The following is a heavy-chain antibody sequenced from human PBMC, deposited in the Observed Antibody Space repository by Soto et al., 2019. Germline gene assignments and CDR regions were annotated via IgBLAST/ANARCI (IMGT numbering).Heavy chain of an antibody. CDR2: IYYSGST. CDR1: GGSISSGDYY. J-gene: IGHJ4*02. V-gene: IGHV4-30-4*01. D-gene: IGHD3-22*01. Sequence: SETLSLTCTVSGGSISSGDYYWSWIRQPPGKGLEWIGYIYYSGSTYYNPSLKSRVTISVDTSKNQFSLKLSSVTAADTAVYYCARSYYYDSSGFPFDYWGQGTLVTVSS. CDR3: ARSYYYDSSGFPFDY.